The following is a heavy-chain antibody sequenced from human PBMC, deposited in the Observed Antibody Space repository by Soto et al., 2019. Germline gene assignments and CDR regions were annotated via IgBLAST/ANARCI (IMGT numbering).Heavy chain of an antibody. D-gene: IGHD3-3*01. CDR2: KKGDGREK. J-gene: IGHJ4*01. CDR1: GGKXGGYW. V-gene: IGHV3-7*05. Sequence: GGLMRVWWGGAGGKXGGYWGSWVSKATGKGQEGVANKKGDGREKYYVASVKGRFTISRDNAKSSLYLQINCLPAEDTAVYYCALESFWRHGIAVTVSS. CDR3: ALESF.